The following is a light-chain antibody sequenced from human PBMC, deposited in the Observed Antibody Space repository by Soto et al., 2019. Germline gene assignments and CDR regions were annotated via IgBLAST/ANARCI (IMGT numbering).Light chain of an antibody. Sequence: EIVLTQSPATLSLSPGERATLSCRASQSVSSYLAWYQQKPGQAPRLLIYDASNRATGIPARFSGSGSGTDFTLTIISLEPEDFAVYYCQQRSNWITFGQGTRLEIE. CDR2: DAS. V-gene: IGKV3-11*01. J-gene: IGKJ5*01. CDR1: QSVSSY. CDR3: QQRSNWIT.